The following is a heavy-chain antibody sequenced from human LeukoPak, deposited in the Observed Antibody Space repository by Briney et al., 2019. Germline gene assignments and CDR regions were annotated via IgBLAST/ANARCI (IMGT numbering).Heavy chain of an antibody. J-gene: IGHJ4*02. CDR2: IYYSGST. V-gene: IGHV4-39*01. CDR3: ARFSSSGWTYYFDY. Sequence: PSETLSLTCTVSGGSIGSSSYYWGWIRQPPGKGLEWIGSIYYSGSTYYNPSLKSRVTISVDTSKNQFSLKLSSVTAADTAVYYCARFSSSGWTYYFDYWGQGTLVTVSS. CDR1: GGSIGSSSYY. D-gene: IGHD6-19*01.